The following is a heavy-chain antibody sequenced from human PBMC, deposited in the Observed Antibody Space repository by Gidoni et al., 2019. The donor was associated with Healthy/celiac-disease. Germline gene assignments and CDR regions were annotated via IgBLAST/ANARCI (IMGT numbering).Heavy chain of an antibody. CDR3: ARGAYSGWLFDY. CDR2: ISSSGSTI. V-gene: IGHV3-11*01. D-gene: IGHD5-12*01. Sequence: QVPLLEPGGGLGELGGSLSVPSAAPGFPFSDYYMSWIRQPPGKGLEWVSYISSSGSTIYYADSVKGRFTISRDNAKNSLYLQMNSLRAEDTAVYYCARGAYSGWLFDYWGQGTLVTVSS. J-gene: IGHJ4*02. CDR1: GFPFSDYY.